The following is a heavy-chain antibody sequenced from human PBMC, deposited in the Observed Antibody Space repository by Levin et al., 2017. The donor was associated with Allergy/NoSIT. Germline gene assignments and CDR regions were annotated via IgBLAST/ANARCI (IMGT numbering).Heavy chain of an antibody. J-gene: IGHJ4*02. Sequence: KTGGSLRLSCAASGFKLSDYYMTWMRQAPGKGLEWVSYISTSSTYTNYANSVKGRFTISRDDAKNSLYLQMNSLRAEDTAVYYCARCAIATTGKRTLDYWGQGTLVTVSS. CDR1: GFKLSDYY. CDR3: ARCAIATTGKRTLDY. CDR2: ISTSSTYT. V-gene: IGHV3-11*03. D-gene: IGHD6-13*01.